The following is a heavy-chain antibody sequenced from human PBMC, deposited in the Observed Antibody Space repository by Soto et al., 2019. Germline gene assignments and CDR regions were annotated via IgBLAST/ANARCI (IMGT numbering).Heavy chain of an antibody. V-gene: IGHV3-30-3*01. CDR1: GFTFSSYA. J-gene: IGHJ3*01. CDR2: ISYDGSSK. Sequence: QVQLVESGGGVVQPGRSLRLSCAASGFTFSSYAMHWVRQAPGKGLEWVAVISYDGSSKYYADSVKGRFTISRDNSKNTRYLQMNSLRAEDKAVYYCVREPPTYYDDSSGDDEAFDLWGQGTMVTVSS. CDR3: VREPPTYYDDSSGDDEAFDL. D-gene: IGHD3-22*01.